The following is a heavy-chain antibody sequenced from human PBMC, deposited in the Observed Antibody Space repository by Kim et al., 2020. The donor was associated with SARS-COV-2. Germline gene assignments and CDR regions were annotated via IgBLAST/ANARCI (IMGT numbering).Heavy chain of an antibody. J-gene: IGHJ4*02. D-gene: IGHD3-10*01. V-gene: IGHV5-10-1*01. CDR2: IDPSDSYT. Sequence: GESLKISCKGSGYSFTSYWISWVRQMPGKGLEWMGRIDPSDSYTNYSPSFQGHVTISADKSISTAYLQWSSLKASDTAMYYCASLYGSGSYAFPLDYWGQGTLVTVSS. CDR3: ASLYGSGSYAFPLDY. CDR1: GYSFTSYW.